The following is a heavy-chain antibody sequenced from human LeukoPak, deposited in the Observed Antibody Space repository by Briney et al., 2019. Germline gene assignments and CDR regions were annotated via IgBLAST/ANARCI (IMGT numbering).Heavy chain of an antibody. CDR3: RYYDSSGPQTDY. CDR1: GFTFSSYW. D-gene: IGHD3-22*01. V-gene: IGHV3-74*01. CDR2: INSDGSST. Sequence: GGSLRLSCAASGFTFSSYWMHWVRQAPGKGLVWVSRINSDGSSTNYADSVKGRFTISRDNAKNTLYLQMNSLRAEDTAVYYCRYYDSSGPQTDYWGQGTLVTVSS. J-gene: IGHJ4*02.